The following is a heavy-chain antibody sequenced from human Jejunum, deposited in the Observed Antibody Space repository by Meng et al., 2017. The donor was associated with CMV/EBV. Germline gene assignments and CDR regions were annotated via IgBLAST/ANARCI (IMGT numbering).Heavy chain of an antibody. CDR3: ARYPSGNYLKWVDP. Sequence: KSACYRGTNCWIGWGHPTPGKGLEWIGIICPGDYATRASPSIQGQVIISADKSTNTAYLQWSSLKASDTVMYYGARYPSGNYLKWVDPWGQGTLVTVSS. D-gene: IGHD3-22*01. V-gene: IGHV5-51*07. J-gene: IGHJ5*02. CDR2: ICPGDYAT. CDR1: CYRGTNCW.